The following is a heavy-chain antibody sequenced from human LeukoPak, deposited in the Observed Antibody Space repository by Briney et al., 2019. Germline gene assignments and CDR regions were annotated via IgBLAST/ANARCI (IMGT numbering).Heavy chain of an antibody. D-gene: IGHD5-18*01. CDR3: AKDRGYSYSFDY. V-gene: IGHV3-23*01. J-gene: IGHJ4*02. CDR2: ISDSGGST. CDR1: GFTFSSYA. Sequence: GGSLRLSCAASGFTFSSYAMSWVRQAPGKGLEWVSAISDSGGSTYYADPVKGRFTFSRDNSKNTLYLQMNSLRAEDTAVYYCAKDRGYSYSFDYWGQGTLVTVSS.